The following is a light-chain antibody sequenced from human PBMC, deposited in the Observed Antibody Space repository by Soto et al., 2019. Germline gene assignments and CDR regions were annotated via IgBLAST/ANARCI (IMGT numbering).Light chain of an antibody. Sequence: QSVLTQPASVSGSPGQSITISCTGTSSDVGPYNYVSWYQHHPGKAPKLLIYEVTKRPSGVSNRFSGSKSGNTASLTISGLQAEDEADYYCSSYTTSSTLGFGGGTQLTVL. V-gene: IGLV2-14*01. J-gene: IGLJ3*02. CDR3: SSYTTSSTLG. CDR1: SSDVGPYNY. CDR2: EVT.